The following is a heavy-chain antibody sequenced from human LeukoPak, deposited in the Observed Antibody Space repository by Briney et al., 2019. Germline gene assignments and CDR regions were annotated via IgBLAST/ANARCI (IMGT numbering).Heavy chain of an antibody. CDR3: ARDFRTSYRHFYMDV. J-gene: IGHJ6*03. Sequence: SETLSLTCTVSGGSISSGSSYWSWIRQPAGKGLEWIGRVYTSGSTDYNPSLKSRVTISVDTSKNQFSLKLSSVTAADTAVYYCARDFRTSYRHFYMDVWGKGTTVTISS. D-gene: IGHD3/OR15-3a*01. V-gene: IGHV4-61*02. CDR1: GGSISSGSSY. CDR2: VYTSGST.